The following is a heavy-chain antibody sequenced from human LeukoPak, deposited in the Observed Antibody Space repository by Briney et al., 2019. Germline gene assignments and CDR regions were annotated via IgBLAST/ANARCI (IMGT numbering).Heavy chain of an antibody. CDR1: GGSFSGYY. D-gene: IGHD4-17*01. CDR3: ARGDYGNFDY. J-gene: IGHJ4*02. CDR2: INHSGST. V-gene: IGHV4-34*01. Sequence: SETLSLTCAVYGGSFSGYYWSWIRQPPGKGLEWIGEINHSGSTNYNPSLKSRVTISVDTSKNQFSLKLSSVTAADTAVYYCARGDYGNFDYWGQGTLVTVSS.